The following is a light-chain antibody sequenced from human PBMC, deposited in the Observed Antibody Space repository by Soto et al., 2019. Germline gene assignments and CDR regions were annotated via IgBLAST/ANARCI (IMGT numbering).Light chain of an antibody. CDR2: DAS. V-gene: IGKV3-20*01. CDR1: QSVSSY. Sequence: EIVLTQSPATLSLSPGERATLSCRASQSVSSYLAWYQHKPGQAPRLLIYDASTTATAIPARFSGSGSGTDFTLTISRLEPEHFAVYYCQQYGGTPPITFGQGTRLEIK. J-gene: IGKJ5*01. CDR3: QQYGGTPPIT.